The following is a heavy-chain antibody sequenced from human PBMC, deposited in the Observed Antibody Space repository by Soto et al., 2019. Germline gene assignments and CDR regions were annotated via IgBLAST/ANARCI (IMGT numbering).Heavy chain of an antibody. Sequence: EAQLVESGGTLVQPGRSRRLSCAASGFTFDDYAMHWVRQAPGKGLEWISGISWNSAIIIYADSVKGRLTISRDNANKSLYLQMDSLRTEDTALYYCAKHGRRGVNSADFYYSYYMDVWGKGTTVTVSS. V-gene: IGHV3-9*01. D-gene: IGHD3-10*01. CDR1: GFTFDDYA. CDR3: AKHGRRGVNSADFYYSYYMDV. J-gene: IGHJ6*03. CDR2: ISWNSAII.